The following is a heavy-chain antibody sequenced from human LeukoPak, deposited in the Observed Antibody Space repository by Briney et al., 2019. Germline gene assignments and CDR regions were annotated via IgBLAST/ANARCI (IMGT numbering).Heavy chain of an antibody. V-gene: IGHV3-11*04. J-gene: IGHJ4*02. CDR3: ARDSSSFPNYFDY. CDR2: ISTSGTTI. Sequence: PGGSLRLSCAASGFIFRDYYMSWIRQAPGKGLEWVSYISTSGTTIYYADSVKGRFTISRDNANNSLYLQMNSLRAEDTALYYCARDSSSFPNYFDYWGQGTLVTVSS. CDR1: GFIFRDYY.